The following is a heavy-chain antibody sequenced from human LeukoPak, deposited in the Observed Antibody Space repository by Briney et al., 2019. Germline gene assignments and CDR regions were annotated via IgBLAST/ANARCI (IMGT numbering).Heavy chain of an antibody. V-gene: IGHV4-59*12. J-gene: IGHJ4*02. Sequence: SETLSLTCTVSGGSISSYYWSWIRQPPGKGLEWIGYIYYSGSTNYNPSLKSRVTISVDTSKNQFSLKLSSVTAADTAVYYCAKMGSGSYYYWGQGTVVTVSS. CDR2: IYYSGST. CDR1: GGSISSYY. CDR3: AKMGSGSYYY. D-gene: IGHD3-10*01.